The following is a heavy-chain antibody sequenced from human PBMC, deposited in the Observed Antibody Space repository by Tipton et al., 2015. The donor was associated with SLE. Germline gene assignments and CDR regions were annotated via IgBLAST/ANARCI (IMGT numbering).Heavy chain of an antibody. D-gene: IGHD6-13*01. CDR3: ARGSEGSSSWYGEDY. J-gene: IGHJ4*02. CDR2: ISSSSSYI. V-gene: IGHV3-21*01. CDR1: GFTFSSYS. Sequence: RLSCAASGFTFSSYSMNWVRQAPGKGLEWVSSISSSSSYIYYADSVKGRFTISRDNAKNSLYLQMNSLRAEDTAVYYCARGSEGSSSWYGEDYWGQGTLVTVSS.